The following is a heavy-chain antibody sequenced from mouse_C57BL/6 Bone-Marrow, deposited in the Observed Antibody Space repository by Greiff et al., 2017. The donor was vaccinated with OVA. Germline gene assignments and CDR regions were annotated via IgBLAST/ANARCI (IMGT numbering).Heavy chain of an antibody. V-gene: IGHV2-9-1*01. Sequence: QVQLQQSGPGLVAPSQSLSLTCTVSGFSLTSYAISWVRQPPGKGLEWLGVIWTGGGTHYNSAPKSSLSISKDNSKNQVFLKMNSLQTDDTARYYCSRRSRWFAYWGQGTLVTVSA. CDR1: GFSLTSYA. CDR2: IWTGGGT. CDR3: SRRSRWFAY. J-gene: IGHJ3*01.